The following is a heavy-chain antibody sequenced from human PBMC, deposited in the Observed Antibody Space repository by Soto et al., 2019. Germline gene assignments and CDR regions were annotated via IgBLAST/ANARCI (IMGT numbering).Heavy chain of an antibody. CDR2: IYYSGPS. CDR3: ARGYSHYAH. D-gene: IGHD4-4*01. V-gene: IGHV4-61*01. Sequence: SETLSLTCTVSGGSVSRDSNFWSWIRQPPGKGLEWIGYIYYSGPSRYNPSLESRVTISIDSSKNQVSLTLTSVTAADTAVYYCARGYSHYAHWGRGTLVNVSS. J-gene: IGHJ4*02. CDR1: GGSVSRDSNF.